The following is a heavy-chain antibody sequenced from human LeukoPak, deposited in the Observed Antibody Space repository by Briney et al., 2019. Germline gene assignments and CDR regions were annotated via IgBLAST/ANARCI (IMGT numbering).Heavy chain of an antibody. D-gene: IGHD3-16*01. CDR2: ISSEGSST. CDR1: GFTFSSYW. J-gene: IGHJ4*02. CDR3: VRGENTYIDY. Sequence: PGGSLRLPCAASGFTFSSYWMHWVRQAPGKGLVWVSRISSEGSSTTYADSVKGRFTISRDNAKDTLYLQMNSLRAEDTAVYYCVRGENTYIDYWGQGTLVTVSS. V-gene: IGHV3-74*01.